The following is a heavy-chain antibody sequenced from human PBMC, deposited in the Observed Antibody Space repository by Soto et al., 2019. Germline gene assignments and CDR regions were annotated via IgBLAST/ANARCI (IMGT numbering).Heavy chain of an antibody. CDR3: ARADCSGGSCYSKNYYYMDV. CDR2: IYYSGST. J-gene: IGHJ6*03. D-gene: IGHD2-15*01. CDR1: GGSISSGGYY. V-gene: IGHV4-31*03. Sequence: QVQLQESGPGLVKPSQTLSLTCTVSGGSISSGGYYWSWLRQPPGKGLEWIGDIYYSGSTYYKPSHKSRVTISVDTSKNQLSLKLSSVTAADTAVYYCARADCSGGSCYSKNYYYMDVWGKGTTVTVSS.